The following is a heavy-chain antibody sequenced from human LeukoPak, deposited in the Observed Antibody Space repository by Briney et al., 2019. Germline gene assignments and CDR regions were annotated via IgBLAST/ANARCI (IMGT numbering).Heavy chain of an antibody. Sequence: GASVKVSCKASGYTFTSYYMHWVRQAPGQGLEWMGIINPSGGSTSYAQKFQGRVTMTRDTSTSTVYMELSSLRSEDTAVYYCARSQYCGGDCYSAFDYWGQGTLVTVSS. CDR1: GYTFTSYY. V-gene: IGHV1-46*01. D-gene: IGHD2-21*02. CDR3: ARSQYCGGDCYSAFDY. J-gene: IGHJ4*02. CDR2: INPSGGST.